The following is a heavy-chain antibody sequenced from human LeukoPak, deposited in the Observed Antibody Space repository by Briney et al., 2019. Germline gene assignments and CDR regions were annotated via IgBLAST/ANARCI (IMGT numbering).Heavy chain of an antibody. CDR1: GFTFNSFG. D-gene: IGHD3-22*01. CDR3: AKDYDSSGWAAFDI. CDR2: ISYDGSNK. V-gene: IGHV3-30*18. J-gene: IGHJ3*02. Sequence: GGSLRLSCAASGFTFNSFGMHWVRQAPGKGLEWVAVISYDGSNKYFADSVKGRFTITRDNAKNTLYLQMNSLSAEDTAVYYCAKDYDSSGWAAFDIWGQGTTVTVSS.